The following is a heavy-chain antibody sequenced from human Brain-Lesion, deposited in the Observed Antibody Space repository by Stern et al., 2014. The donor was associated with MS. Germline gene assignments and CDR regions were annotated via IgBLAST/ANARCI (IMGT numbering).Heavy chain of an antibody. V-gene: IGHV4-30-4*01. D-gene: IGHD3-22*01. Sequence: QLQLQESGPGLVKPSQTLSLTCNVSGDSISSGDNYWSWIRQSPGKGLEWIGYIYYNGSTFYNPSLKSRVTISVDTSQNQFSLRLSSVTAADTAVYYCARGESSRYYYYFDYWGQGTLVTVSS. CDR1: GDSISSGDNY. CDR2: IYYNGST. J-gene: IGHJ4*02. CDR3: ARGESSRYYYYFDY.